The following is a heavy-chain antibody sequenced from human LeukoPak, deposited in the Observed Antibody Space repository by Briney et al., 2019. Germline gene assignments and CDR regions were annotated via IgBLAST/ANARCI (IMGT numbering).Heavy chain of an antibody. D-gene: IGHD3-10*01. J-gene: IGHJ6*03. CDR1: GFTFSSYE. V-gene: IGHV3-48*03. CDR3: AREGGESYYYGSGSYGYYYYYMDV. CDR2: ISSSGTTI. Sequence: TGGSLRLSCAASGFTFSSYEMNWVRQAPGKGLEWVSYISSSGTTIYYADSVKGRFTISRDNAKNSLYLQMNSLRAEDTAVYYCAREGGESYYYGSGSYGYYYYYMDVWGKGTTVTISS.